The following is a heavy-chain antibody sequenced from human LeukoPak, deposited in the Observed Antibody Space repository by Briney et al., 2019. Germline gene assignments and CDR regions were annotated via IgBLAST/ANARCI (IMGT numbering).Heavy chain of an antibody. V-gene: IGHV3-11*04. D-gene: IGHD5-18*01. J-gene: IGHJ4*02. Sequence: GGSLRLSCAASGFTFSDYYMSWIRQAPGKGLEWISYISSTGSNIYYADSVKGRFTISRDNAKNSLYLQMNSLRAEDTAVYYCARGSWIQLWPLDYWGQGTLVTVSS. CDR3: ARGSWIQLWPLDY. CDR1: GFTFSDYY. CDR2: ISSTGSNI.